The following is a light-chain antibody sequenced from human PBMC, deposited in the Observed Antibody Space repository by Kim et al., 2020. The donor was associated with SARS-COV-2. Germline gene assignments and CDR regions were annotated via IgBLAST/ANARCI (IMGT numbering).Light chain of an antibody. J-gene: IGLJ2*01. Sequence: QPVLTQAPSASGTPGQSVTISCSGSSSTIGSNYVYWHQKLPGAAPKLIIYNDYARPSGVPDRFSGSKSGTSASLAIRGLRSDDEGDYYCASWDDRLSVVVFGGGTQLTVL. CDR2: NDY. V-gene: IGLV1-47*02. CDR3: ASWDDRLSVVV. CDR1: SSTIGSNY.